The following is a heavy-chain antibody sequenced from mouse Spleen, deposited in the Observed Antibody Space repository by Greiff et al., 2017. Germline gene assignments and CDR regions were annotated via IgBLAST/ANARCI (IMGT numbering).Heavy chain of an antibody. D-gene: IGHD3-1*01. CDR2: IYPGDGDT. Sequence: VQLQQSGAELVKPGASVKISCKASGYAFSSYWMNWVKQRPGKGLEWIGQIYPGDGDTNYNGKFKGKATLTADKSSSTAYMQLSSLTSEDSAVYFCARAARATYWFAYWGQGTLVTVSA. J-gene: IGHJ3*01. CDR1: GYAFSSYW. CDR3: ARAARATYWFAY. V-gene: IGHV1-80*01.